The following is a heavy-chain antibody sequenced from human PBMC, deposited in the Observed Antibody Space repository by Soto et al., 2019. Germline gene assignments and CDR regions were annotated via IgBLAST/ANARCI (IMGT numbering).Heavy chain of an antibody. V-gene: IGHV4-4*02. CDR1: GDSISNSNW. Sequence: QVQLQESGPGLVKPSGTLSLTCAVSGDSISNSNWWSWVRQPPGKGLEWIGEIYLSGSTNYNPSLKSRVTISVDKSRSQFSLKLRSVTAADTAVYYCARPILGGSYAFDIWGQGTMVTVSS. CDR2: IYLSGST. J-gene: IGHJ3*02. CDR3: ARPILGGSYAFDI. D-gene: IGHD3-9*01.